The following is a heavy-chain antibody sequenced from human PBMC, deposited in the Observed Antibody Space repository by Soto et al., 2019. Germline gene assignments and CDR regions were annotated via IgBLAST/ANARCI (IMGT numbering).Heavy chain of an antibody. V-gene: IGHV5-51*01. Sequence: WVSLRICWKGSGYSFASYWIGWVRQMHGKGLEWMGIIYPGDSDTRYSPSFQGQVTISADKSTSTAYLQWSSLKASDTAMYYWARPHTPIAEAGPLDYRGQGTLVTVSS. J-gene: IGHJ4*02. CDR2: IYPGDSDT. CDR3: ARPHTPIAEAGPLDY. CDR1: GYSFASYW. D-gene: IGHD6-19*01.